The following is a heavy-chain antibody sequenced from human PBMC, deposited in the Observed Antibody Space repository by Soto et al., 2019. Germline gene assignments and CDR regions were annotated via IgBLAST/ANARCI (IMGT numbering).Heavy chain of an antibody. CDR1: GYTLTELS. CDR3: ASAIESTGYYHMDV. V-gene: IGHV1-24*01. Sequence: ASVKVSCKVSGYTLTELSMHWVRQAPGKGLEWMGGFDPEDGETIYAQKFQGRVTMTEDTSTDTAYMELSSLRSEDTAVYYCASAIESTGYYHMDVWGKGTTVTVSS. CDR2: FDPEDGET. J-gene: IGHJ6*03. D-gene: IGHD3-9*01.